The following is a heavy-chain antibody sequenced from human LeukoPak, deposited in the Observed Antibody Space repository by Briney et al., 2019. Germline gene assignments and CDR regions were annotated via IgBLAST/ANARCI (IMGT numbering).Heavy chain of an antibody. Sequence: SGPTLGNPTQTLTLTCTFSGFSLSTSGICVSWIRQPPGKALEWLARIDWDDDKYYITSLKTRLTISMDTSKNQVVLTMTNMDPVDTATYYCARTPPVAAAGSFDYWGQGTLVTVSS. J-gene: IGHJ4*02. CDR2: IDWDDDK. CDR1: GFSLSTSGIC. CDR3: ARTPPVAAAGSFDY. D-gene: IGHD6-13*01. V-gene: IGHV2-70*11.